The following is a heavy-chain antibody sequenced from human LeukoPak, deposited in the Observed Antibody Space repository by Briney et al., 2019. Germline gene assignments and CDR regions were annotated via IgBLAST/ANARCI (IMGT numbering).Heavy chain of an antibody. J-gene: IGHJ4*02. CDR1: GFTFRSYA. CDR3: ATEVEQLVRGNFDY. V-gene: IGHV3-23*01. CDR2: ISGSGT. Sequence: GGSLRLSCATSGFTFRSYAMIWVRQAPERGLQWVSGISGSGTYYADFAKGRFTISRDNSKNTLYLQMNSLRAEDTATYYCATEVEQLVRGNFDYWGQGTLVTVSS. D-gene: IGHD6-6*01.